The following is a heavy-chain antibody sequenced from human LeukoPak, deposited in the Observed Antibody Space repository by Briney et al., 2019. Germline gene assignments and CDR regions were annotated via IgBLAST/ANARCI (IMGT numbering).Heavy chain of an antibody. V-gene: IGHV4-59*08. D-gene: IGHD3-10*01. CDR1: GGSISSYY. CDR2: IYYSGST. J-gene: IGHJ6*03. CDR3: ARLFRSSWFGELPSHSYYYYYMDV. Sequence: KTSETLSLTCTVSGGSISSYYWRWIRQPPGKGLEWIGYIYYSGSTNYNPSLKSRVTISVDTSKNQFSLKLSSVTAADTAVYYCARLFRSSWFGELPSHSYYYYYMDVWGKGTTVTVSS.